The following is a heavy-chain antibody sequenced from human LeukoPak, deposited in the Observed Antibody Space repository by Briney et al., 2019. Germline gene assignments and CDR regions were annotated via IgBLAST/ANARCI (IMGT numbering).Heavy chain of an antibody. J-gene: IGHJ5*02. Sequence: GASVKVSCKASRYTFTNNFMHWVRQAPGQGLEWMGIINPSGDNTWYAQKFQGRVTMTRDMATSTDYMEVSSLRSEDTAVYYCARDNSVGDSAWWFDPWGQGTLVTVSS. D-gene: IGHD5-12*01. V-gene: IGHV1-46*01. CDR1: RYTFTNNF. CDR3: ARDNSVGDSAWWFDP. CDR2: INPSGDNT.